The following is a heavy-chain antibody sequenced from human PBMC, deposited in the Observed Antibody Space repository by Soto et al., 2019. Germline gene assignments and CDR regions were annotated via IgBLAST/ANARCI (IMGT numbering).Heavy chain of an antibody. CDR2: INHSGST. CDR3: ARCLGMYFYDSSGYYNGI. Sequence: PSETLSLTCAVYGGSFSGYYWSWIRQPPGKGLEWIGEINHSGSTNYNPSLKSRVTISVDTSKNQFSLKLSSVTAADTAVYYSARCLGMYFYDSSGYYNGIWGQGTMVTVSS. CDR1: GGSFSGYY. J-gene: IGHJ3*02. D-gene: IGHD3-22*01. V-gene: IGHV4-34*01.